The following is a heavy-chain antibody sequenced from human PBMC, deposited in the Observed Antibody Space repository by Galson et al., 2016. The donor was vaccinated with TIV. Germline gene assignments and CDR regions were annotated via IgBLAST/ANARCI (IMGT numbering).Heavy chain of an antibody. V-gene: IGHV3-11*04. CDR1: GFTFSDYY. J-gene: IGHJ4*02. CDR2: IGHSGNNI. Sequence: SLRLSCAASGFTFSDYYMNWIRQAPGKGLEWVSFIGHSGNNIYYADSVKGRFTISRDNAKNLLYPQMNSLRAEDTAVYYCASGWGLGIVATLFDKWGQGTLVTVSS. CDR3: ASGWGLGIVATLFDK. D-gene: IGHD2-21*01.